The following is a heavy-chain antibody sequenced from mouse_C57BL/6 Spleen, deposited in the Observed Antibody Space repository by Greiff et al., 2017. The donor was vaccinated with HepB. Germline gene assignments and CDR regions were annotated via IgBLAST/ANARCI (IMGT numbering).Heavy chain of an antibody. CDR1: GFTFSSYG. CDR2: ISSGGSYT. V-gene: IGHV5-6*01. Sequence: EVQLVESGGDLVKPGGSLKLSCAASGFTFSSYGMSWVRQTPDKRLEWVATISSGGSYTYYPDSVKGRFTISRDNAKNTLYLQMSSLKSEDTAMYYCARREGTTGPYWYFDVWGTGTTVTVSS. CDR3: ARREGTTGPYWYFDV. J-gene: IGHJ1*03. D-gene: IGHD1-1*01.